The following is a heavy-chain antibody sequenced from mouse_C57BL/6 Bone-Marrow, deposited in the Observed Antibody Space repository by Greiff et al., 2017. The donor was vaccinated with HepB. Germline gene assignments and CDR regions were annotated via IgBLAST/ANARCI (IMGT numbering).Heavy chain of an antibody. CDR3: ARPLFITTVAMDY. CDR1: GYAFSSYW. V-gene: IGHV1-80*01. J-gene: IGHJ4*01. D-gene: IGHD1-1*01. Sequence: QVQLKESGAELVKPGASVKISCKASGYAFSSYWMNWVKQRPGKGLEWIGQIYPGDGDTNYNGKFKGKATLTADKSSSTAYMQLSSLTSEDSAVYFCARPLFITTVAMDYWGQGTSVTVSS. CDR2: IYPGDGDT.